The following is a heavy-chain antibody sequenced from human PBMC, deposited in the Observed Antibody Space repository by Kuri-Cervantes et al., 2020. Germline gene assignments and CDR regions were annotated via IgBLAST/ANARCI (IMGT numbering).Heavy chain of an antibody. CDR1: GFTFSSYA. D-gene: IGHD2-2*02. Sequence: GESLKISCAASGFTFSSYAMSWVRQAPGKGLEWVSAISGSGGSTYYADSVKGRFTISRDNSKNTLYLQMNSLRAEDTAAYYCAREDIVVVPAAILGYGGMDVWGQGTTVTVSS. J-gene: IGHJ6*02. CDR2: ISGSGGST. V-gene: IGHV3-23*01. CDR3: AREDIVVVPAAILGYGGMDV.